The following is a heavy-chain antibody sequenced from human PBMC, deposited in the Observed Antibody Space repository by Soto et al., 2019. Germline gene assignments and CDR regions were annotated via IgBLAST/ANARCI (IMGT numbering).Heavy chain of an antibody. CDR3: AKNGCSYPACYTYYYYVDF. CDR1: GFSLSDSA. V-gene: IGHV3-23*01. D-gene: IGHD2-15*01. Sequence: EVQLLESGGGLVQPGGSLRLSCAASGFSLSDSAVSWVRQAPGKGLEWVSSLTVTGDSAFYSDSVKGRFTISRDISKRILYLHLHRLRAEDTAVYYCAKNGCSYPACYTYYYYVDFWGRGTTFTFSS. J-gene: IGHJ6*03. CDR2: LTVTGDSA.